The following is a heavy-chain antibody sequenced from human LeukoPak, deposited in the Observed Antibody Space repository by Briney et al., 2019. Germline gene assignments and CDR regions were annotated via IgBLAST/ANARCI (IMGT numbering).Heavy chain of an antibody. V-gene: IGHV3-21*01. J-gene: IGHJ4*02. D-gene: IGHD2-2*01. Sequence: PGGSLRLSCAASGFTFSSYSMNWVRQAPGKGLEWVSSISSSSSSYIYYADSVKGRFTISRDNAKNSLYLQMNSLRAEDTAVYYCARAFEYQLPFDWGQGTLVTVSS. CDR1: GFTFSSYS. CDR2: ISSSSSSYI. CDR3: ARAFEYQLPFD.